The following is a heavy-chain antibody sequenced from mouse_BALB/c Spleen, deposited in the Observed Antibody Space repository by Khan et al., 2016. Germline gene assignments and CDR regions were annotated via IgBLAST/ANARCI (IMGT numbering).Heavy chain of an antibody. CDR2: INPDSSTI. V-gene: IGHV4-1*02. CDR1: GFDFSRYW. J-gene: IGHJ3*01. CDR3: ARRGYYAYLAY. D-gene: IGHD1-1*01. Sequence: EVKLLESGGGLVQPGGSLKLSCAASGFDFSRYWMSWVRQAPGKGLEWLGVINPDSSTINYTPSLKDIFIISRYYAKNTLYLTMSQVRSEDTALYYCARRGYYAYLAYWGQGTLVTVSA.